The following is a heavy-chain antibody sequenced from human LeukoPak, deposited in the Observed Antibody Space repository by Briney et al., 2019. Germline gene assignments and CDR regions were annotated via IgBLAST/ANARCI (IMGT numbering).Heavy chain of an antibody. CDR1: GYTFTSYG. D-gene: IGHD5-18*01. V-gene: IGHV1-18*01. Sequence: ASVKVSCKASGYTFTSYGISWVRQAPGQGLEWMGWISAYSGNTNYAQKLQGRVTMTTDTSTSTAYMELRSLRSDDTAVYYCARRGYSYGYYYYYYMDVWGKGTTVTVSS. CDR2: ISAYSGNT. J-gene: IGHJ6*03. CDR3: ARRGYSYGYYYYYYMDV.